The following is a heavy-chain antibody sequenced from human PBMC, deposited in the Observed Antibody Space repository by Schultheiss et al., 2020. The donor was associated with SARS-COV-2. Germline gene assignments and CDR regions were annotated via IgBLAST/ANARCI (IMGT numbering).Heavy chain of an antibody. CDR2: IYYSGST. Sequence: SETLSLTCTVSGGSISSSSYYWSWIRQPPGKGLEWIGSIYYSGSTYYNSTLKSRVTISVDTSKNQFSLKLSSVTAADTAVYYCARTYNWFDPWGQGTLVTVSS. CDR3: ARTYNWFDP. V-gene: IGHV4-39*01. J-gene: IGHJ5*02. CDR1: GGSISSSSYY.